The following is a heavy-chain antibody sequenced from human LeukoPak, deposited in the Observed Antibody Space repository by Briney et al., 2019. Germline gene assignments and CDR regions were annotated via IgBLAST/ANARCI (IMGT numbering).Heavy chain of an antibody. Sequence: SETLSLTCTVSGGSISSYYWGWIRQPPGKGLEWIGSMYSSGSTYYNPSLKSRVTISVDTSKNQFSLKLSSVTAADTAVYYCARSGSGYLRYYFDYWGQGTLVTVSS. V-gene: IGHV4-39*07. D-gene: IGHD5-12*01. CDR1: GGSISSYY. J-gene: IGHJ4*02. CDR2: MYSSGST. CDR3: ARSGSGYLRYYFDY.